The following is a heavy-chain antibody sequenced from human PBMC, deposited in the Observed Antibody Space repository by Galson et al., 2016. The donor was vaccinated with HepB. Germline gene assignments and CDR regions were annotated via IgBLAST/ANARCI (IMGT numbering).Heavy chain of an antibody. CDR3: VRVIRATAGSDY. D-gene: IGHD3-10*01. Sequence: SLRLSCAASGFTFSNYAMNWVRQAPGKGPEYVSGINNSGGTTYYADSVKGRFTISRDNSKNTLYLQMTSLRPEDTAVYYCVRVIRATAGSDYWGQGTLVTVSS. CDR2: INNSGGTT. V-gene: IGHV3-64D*06. J-gene: IGHJ4*02. CDR1: GFTFSNYA.